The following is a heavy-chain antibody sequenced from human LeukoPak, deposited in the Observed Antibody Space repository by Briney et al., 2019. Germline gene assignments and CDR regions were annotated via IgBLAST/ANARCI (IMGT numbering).Heavy chain of an antibody. CDR1: GYTFTDYY. CDR2: VDPEDGET. J-gene: IGHJ6*03. D-gene: IGHD2-2*01. Sequence: ASVKISCKVSGYTFTDYYMHWVQQAPGKGLEWMGLVDPEDGETIYAEKSQGRVAITAETSTDTAYMELSSLRPEETAVYYCATDPAPPGHYYYMDVWGKGTTVTVSS. CDR3: ATDPAPPGHYYYMDV. V-gene: IGHV1-69-2*01.